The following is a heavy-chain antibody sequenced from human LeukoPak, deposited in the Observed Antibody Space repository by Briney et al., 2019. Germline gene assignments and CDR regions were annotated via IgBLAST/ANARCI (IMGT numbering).Heavy chain of an antibody. J-gene: IGHJ4*02. Sequence: SETLSLTCSVSGGSINSTNWWSWVRQPPGKGLEWIGEIFRLGSTNYNPSLKSRVTISLDKSKNHFSLRLNSVTAEDTAVYYCTRAREIIVVVTAFDYWGQGTLVTVSS. V-gene: IGHV4-4*02. CDR2: IFRLGST. CDR3: TRAREIIVVVTAFDY. D-gene: IGHD2-21*02. CDR1: GGSINSTNW.